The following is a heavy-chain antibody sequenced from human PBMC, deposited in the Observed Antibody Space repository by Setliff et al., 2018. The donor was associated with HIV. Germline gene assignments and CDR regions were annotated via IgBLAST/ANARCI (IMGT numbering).Heavy chain of an antibody. CDR1: GFMYSDPT. J-gene: IGHJ4*02. CDR2: ILNRNNKYET. Sequence: PGGSLRLSCAASGFMYSDPTIHWVRQASGKGLEWVGRILNRNNKYETAYAVSMRGRFTISRDDSKNMAHLQMDSLTAEDAAVYYCTTPLYYYDTSTTWDHWGQGTLVTVSS. V-gene: IGHV3-73*01. CDR3: TTPLYYYDTSTTWDH. D-gene: IGHD3-22*01.